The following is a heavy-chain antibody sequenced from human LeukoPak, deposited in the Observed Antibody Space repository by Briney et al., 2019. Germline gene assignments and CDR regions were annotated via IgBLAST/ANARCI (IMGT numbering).Heavy chain of an antibody. CDR1: GGSISSGSYY. V-gene: IGHV4-61*02. CDR2: IYTSGST. CDR3: ARGVAAPDAFDI. D-gene: IGHD6-6*01. Sequence: SETLSLTCTVSGGSISSGSYYWSWIRQPAGKGLEWIGRIYTSGSTNYNPSLKSRVTISVDTSKNQFSLKLSSVTAADTAVYYCARGVAAPDAFDIWGQGTMVTVSS. J-gene: IGHJ3*02.